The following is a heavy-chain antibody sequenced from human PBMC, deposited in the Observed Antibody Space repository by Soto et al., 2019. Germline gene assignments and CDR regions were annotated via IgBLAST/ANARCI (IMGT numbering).Heavy chain of an antibody. V-gene: IGHV4-31*03. Sequence: ASETLSRTCTVSGGSISSGGYYWSWIRQHPGKGLEWIGYIYYSGSTYYNPSLKSRVTISVDTSKNQFSLKLSSVTAADTAMYYCARQIYDSDKRPNFQYYFDSSGQGTPVTVSS. CDR2: IYYSGST. D-gene: IGHD3-22*01. CDR3: ARQIYDSDKRPNFQYYFDS. CDR1: GGSISSGGYY. J-gene: IGHJ4*02.